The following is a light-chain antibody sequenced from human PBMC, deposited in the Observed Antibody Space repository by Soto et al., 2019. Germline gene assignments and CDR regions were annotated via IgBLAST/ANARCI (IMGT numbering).Light chain of an antibody. CDR2: DDS. CDR1: NIGRKS. CDR3: QVWDSSSDHVV. J-gene: IGLJ2*01. V-gene: IGLV3-21*02. Sequence: SSELTQPPSVSVAPGQTARITCGGNNIGRKSVHWYQQKPGQAPLLVVYDDSDRPSGIPERFSGSNSANTATLTISRVEAGDEADYYCQVWDSSSDHVVFGGGTKRTVL.